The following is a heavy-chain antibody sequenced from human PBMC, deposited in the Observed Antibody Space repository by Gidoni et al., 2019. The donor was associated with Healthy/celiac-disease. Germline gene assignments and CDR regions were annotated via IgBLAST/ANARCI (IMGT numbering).Heavy chain of an antibody. Sequence: QLQLQVSGPGLVKPSETLSLTCTVSGGSISSSSYYWGWIRQPPGKGLEWIGRIYYSWSTDYNPSLKRRVTISVDTSKNQFSRKLSSVTAADTAVYYCARHRYDYDGFWFDPWGQGTLVTVSS. V-gene: IGHV4-39*01. CDR2: IYYSWST. D-gene: IGHD4-17*01. CDR3: ARHRYDYDGFWFDP. J-gene: IGHJ5*02. CDR1: GGSISSSSYY.